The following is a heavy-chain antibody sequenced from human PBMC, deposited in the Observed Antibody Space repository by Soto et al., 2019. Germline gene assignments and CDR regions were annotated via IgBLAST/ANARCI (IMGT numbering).Heavy chain of an antibody. J-gene: IGHJ4*02. CDR1: GVSISSGGYY. Sequence: SETLSLTCTVSGVSISSGGYYWSWIRQHPGKGLEWIGYIYYSGNTYYNPSLKSRVAISVDTSKNQFSLKLSSVTAADTAVYYCARAPGDYYDSSGSLYFDYWGQGPLVT. CDR3: ARAPGDYYDSSGSLYFDY. CDR2: IYYSGNT. V-gene: IGHV4-31*03. D-gene: IGHD3-22*01.